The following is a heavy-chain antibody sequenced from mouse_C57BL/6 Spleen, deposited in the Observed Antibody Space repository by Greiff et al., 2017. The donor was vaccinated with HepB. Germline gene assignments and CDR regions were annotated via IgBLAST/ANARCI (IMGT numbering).Heavy chain of an antibody. CDR2: IDPSDSYT. Sequence: QVQLKQPGAELVMPGASVKLSRKASGYTFTSYWMHWVKQRPGQGLEWIGEIDPSDSYTNYNQKFKGKSTLTVDKSSSTAYMQLSSLTSEDSAVYYCARGNGSLDYWGQGTSVTVSS. V-gene: IGHV1-69*01. D-gene: IGHD1-1*01. CDR3: ARGNGSLDY. J-gene: IGHJ4*01. CDR1: GYTFTSYW.